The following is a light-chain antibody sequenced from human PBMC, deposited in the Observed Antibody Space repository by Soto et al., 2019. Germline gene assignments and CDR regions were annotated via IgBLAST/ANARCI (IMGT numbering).Light chain of an antibody. V-gene: IGKV2-24*01. J-gene: IGKJ1*01. CDR2: QIS. CDR3: MQASQLRT. Sequence: IVLTQTRLSSPVTLGQPASFSCRSSESLRHKDGNTYLSWLHQRPGQPPRLLIYQISERLSGVPDRFSGSGAGTNFTLKISRVEAEDIGIFYCMQASQLRTFGQGTKVDIK. CDR1: ESLRHKDGNTY.